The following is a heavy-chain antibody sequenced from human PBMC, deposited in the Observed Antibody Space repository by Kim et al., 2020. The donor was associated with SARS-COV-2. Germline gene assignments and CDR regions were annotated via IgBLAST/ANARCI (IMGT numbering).Heavy chain of an antibody. CDR3: AISLATSGWFDP. V-gene: IGHV1-69*02. Sequence: NTQQKIQGRVTITADKSTSTAYMELSSLGSEDTAVYYCAISLATSGWFDPWGQGTLVTVSS. J-gene: IGHJ5*02. D-gene: IGHD2-2*01.